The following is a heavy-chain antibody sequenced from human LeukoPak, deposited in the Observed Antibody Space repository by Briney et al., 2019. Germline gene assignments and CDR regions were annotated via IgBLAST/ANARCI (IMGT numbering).Heavy chain of an antibody. Sequence: PGGSLRLSCAASGFSFSSYRMNWVRQAPGKGLEWVSSVSNSGDYIHYADSVKGRFTISRDNAKKSLYLQMNSLRAEDAAVYYCASGVPQNYYYYYYMDVWGKGTTVTVSS. V-gene: IGHV3-21*01. D-gene: IGHD3-16*01. J-gene: IGHJ6*03. CDR3: ASGVPQNYYYYYYMDV. CDR2: VSNSGDYI. CDR1: GFSFSSYR.